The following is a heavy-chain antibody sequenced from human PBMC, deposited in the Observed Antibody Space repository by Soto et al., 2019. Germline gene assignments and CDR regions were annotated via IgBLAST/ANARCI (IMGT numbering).Heavy chain of an antibody. V-gene: IGHV3-21*01. D-gene: IGHD1-26*01. CDR3: VREDGKVGTNSAFDY. J-gene: IGHJ4*02. CDR2: INGRGNYI. Sequence: EVQVVESGGDLVKPGGSLRLSCASSGFTFSTYTMNWVRQAPGKGREWVSSINGRGNYIYYAESVKGRFTISRDNAKNSLYLQMDRLRAEDTALYYCVREDGKVGTNSAFDYWGLGALVTVSS. CDR1: GFTFSTYT.